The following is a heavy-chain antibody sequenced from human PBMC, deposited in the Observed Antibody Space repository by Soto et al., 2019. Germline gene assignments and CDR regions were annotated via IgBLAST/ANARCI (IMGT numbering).Heavy chain of an antibody. CDR2: IIPIFGTA. CDR3: ARVAPQYYDFWSGYYSGWFDP. CDR1: GGTFSSYA. J-gene: IGHJ5*02. V-gene: IGHV1-69*06. Sequence: GASVKVSCKASGGTFSSYAISWVRQAPGQGLEWMGGIIPIFGTANYAQKFQGRVTITADKSTSTAYMELSSLRSEDTAVYYCARVAPQYYDFWSGYYSGWFDPWGQGTLV. D-gene: IGHD3-3*01.